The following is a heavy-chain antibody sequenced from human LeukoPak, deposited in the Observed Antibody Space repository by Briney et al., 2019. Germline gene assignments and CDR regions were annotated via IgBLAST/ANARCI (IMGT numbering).Heavy chain of an antibody. J-gene: IGHJ5*02. V-gene: IGHV4-59*01. D-gene: IGHD6-13*01. CDR1: GGSISSYY. Sequence: SETLSLTCTVSGGSISSYYWSWIRQAPGKGLEYIGYIYYSGSPNYNPSLKSRVTKSLDTSKNQFSLKLRSVTAADTAVYYCARGQDLSSWNWFDPWGQGTLVTVSS. CDR3: ARGQDLSSWNWFDP. CDR2: IYYSGSP.